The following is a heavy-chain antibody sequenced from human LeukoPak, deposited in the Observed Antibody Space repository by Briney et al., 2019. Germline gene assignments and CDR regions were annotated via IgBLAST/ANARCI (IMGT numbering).Heavy chain of an antibody. CDR1: GYTFTRYY. Sequence: ASVKVSCKASGYTFTRYYMHWVRQAPGQGLGWMGWINPNSGGTNYAQKFQGRVTMTRDTSISTAYMELSRLRSDDTAVYYCARARGNNWFDPWGAGTPGTVSS. CDR2: INPNSGGT. CDR3: ARARGNNWFDP. V-gene: IGHV1-2*02. J-gene: IGHJ5*02.